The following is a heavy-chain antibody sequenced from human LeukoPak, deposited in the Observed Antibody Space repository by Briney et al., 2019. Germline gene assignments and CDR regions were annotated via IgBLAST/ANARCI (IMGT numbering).Heavy chain of an antibody. V-gene: IGHV3-74*01. J-gene: IGHJ6*02. D-gene: IGHD3-22*01. CDR1: GFTFSSYC. Sequence: AESLTLSCAASGFTFSSYCMHWVRHAPGKGLVWVSCINSDGSSTIYADSVKGRFTIYRDKAKNTLYLHMNRLSVEDTAVYYCARDRLLYYYDSSGYSSYYYYGMDVGGQGTTVTVS. CDR2: INSDGSST. CDR3: ARDRLLYYYDSSGYSSYYYYGMDV.